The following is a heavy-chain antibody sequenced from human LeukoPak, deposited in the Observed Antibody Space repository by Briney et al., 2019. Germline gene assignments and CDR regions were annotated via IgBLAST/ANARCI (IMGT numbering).Heavy chain of an antibody. CDR1: GGSISSGDYY. J-gene: IGHJ3*02. D-gene: IGHD3-16*02. Sequence: SETLSLTCTVSGGSISSGDYYWSWIRQPPGKGLEWIGYIYYSGSTYYNPSLKSRVTISVDTSKNQFSLKLSSVTAADAAVYYCAREMITFGGVIVPGRTIADIWGQGTMVTVSS. V-gene: IGHV4-30-4*01. CDR3: AREMITFGGVIVPGRTIADI. CDR2: IYYSGST.